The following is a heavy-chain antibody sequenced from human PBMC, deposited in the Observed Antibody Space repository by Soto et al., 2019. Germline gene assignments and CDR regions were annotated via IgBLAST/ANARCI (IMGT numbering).Heavy chain of an antibody. Sequence: PGGSLRLSCAASGFTFSSYAMSWVRQAPGKGLEWVSAIGGSGGSTYYADSVKGRFTISRDNSKNTLYLQMNSLRAEDTAVYYCAIRSGYSGYDFAFDIWGQGTMVTVSS. CDR2: IGGSGGST. V-gene: IGHV3-23*01. CDR3: AIRSGYSGYDFAFDI. J-gene: IGHJ3*02. CDR1: GFTFSSYA. D-gene: IGHD5-12*01.